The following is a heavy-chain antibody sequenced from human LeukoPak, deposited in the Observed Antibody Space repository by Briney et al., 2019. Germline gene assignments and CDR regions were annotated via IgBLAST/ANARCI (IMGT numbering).Heavy chain of an antibody. D-gene: IGHD6-13*01. CDR2: ISGSGGST. J-gene: IGHJ3*01. V-gene: IGHV3-23*01. CDR1: GFTFSSYA. CDR3: ATLQQLEEGQP. Sequence: GGSLRLSCAASGFTFSSYAMSWVRQAPGKGLEWVSAISGSGGSTYYADSVKGRFTISIDNSKNTLYLQMNSLRAEDTAVYYCATLQQLEEGQPWGQGTMVTVSS.